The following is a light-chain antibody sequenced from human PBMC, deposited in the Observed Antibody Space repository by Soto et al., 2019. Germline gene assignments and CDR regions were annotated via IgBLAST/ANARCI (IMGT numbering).Light chain of an antibody. CDR3: QQYNNWPPYT. CDR2: GAS. CDR1: QSVSSN. Sequence: ETVMTQSPATLSVSPGEGATLSCRASQSVSSNLAWYQQKPGQAPRLLIYGASTRATGIPARFSGSGSGTEFPLTISSLQSEDFVVYYCQQYNNWPPYTFGQGTKLEIK. J-gene: IGKJ2*01. V-gene: IGKV3-15*01.